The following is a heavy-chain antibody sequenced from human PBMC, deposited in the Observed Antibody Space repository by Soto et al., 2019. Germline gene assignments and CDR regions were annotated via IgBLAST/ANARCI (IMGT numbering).Heavy chain of an antibody. CDR2: ISYDGSNK. CDR3: AKDRGYCTNGVCYTIDY. Sequence: GGSLRLSCAAPGFTFSSYGMHWVRQAPGKGLEWVAVISYDGSNKYYADSVKGRFTISRDNSKNTLYLQMNSLRAEDTAVYYCAKDRGYCTNGVCYTIDYWGQGTLVTVSS. CDR1: GFTFSSYG. D-gene: IGHD2-8*01. J-gene: IGHJ4*02. V-gene: IGHV3-30*18.